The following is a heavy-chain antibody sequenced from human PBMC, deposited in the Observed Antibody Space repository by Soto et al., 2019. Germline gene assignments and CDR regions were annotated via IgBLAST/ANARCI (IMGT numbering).Heavy chain of an antibody. V-gene: IGHV3-23*01. CDR1: GFIFSSYT. CDR3: AKARCSSATCYVPDY. CDR2: ISGSGGSP. Sequence: PGGSLRLSCAASGFIFSSYTMSWVRQAPGKGLKWVSVISGSGGSPYHADSVQGRFTISRDNPKNTLYLQMNSLRAEDTAIYYCAKARCSSATCYVPDYWGQGTLVTVSS. D-gene: IGHD2-2*01. J-gene: IGHJ4*02.